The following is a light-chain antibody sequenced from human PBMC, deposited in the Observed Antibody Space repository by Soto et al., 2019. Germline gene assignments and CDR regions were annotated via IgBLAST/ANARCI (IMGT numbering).Light chain of an antibody. V-gene: IGKV1-12*01. CDR3: QDANSFPLT. CDR2: AAS. Sequence: DIQMTQSPSSVYASVGDRVTITCRARQGISSWLAGYQQKPGKAPKLLIYAASSLQSGVPSRFSGSGSGTDFTLTISSMKPEDFAINYSQDANSFPLTLGRGKRLDIK. CDR1: QGISSW. J-gene: IGKJ5*01.